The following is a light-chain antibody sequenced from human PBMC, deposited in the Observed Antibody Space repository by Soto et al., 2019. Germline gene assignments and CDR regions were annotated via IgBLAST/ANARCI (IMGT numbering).Light chain of an antibody. CDR1: NIRSKS. J-gene: IGLJ2*01. Sequence: SYELTQPPSVSVAPGKTASVTCVGTNIRSKSVHWYQQKPGQAPILVIFYDSDRPSGIPERFSGSNSGNTATLTISRVEAGDEADYYCQVYDSSSDHVVFGGGTKLTVL. V-gene: IGLV3-21*04. CDR2: YDS. CDR3: QVYDSSSDHVV.